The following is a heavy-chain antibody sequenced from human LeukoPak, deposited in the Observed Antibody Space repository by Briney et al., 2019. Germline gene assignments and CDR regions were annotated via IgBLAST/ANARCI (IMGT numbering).Heavy chain of an antibody. CDR3: AKGVAGTPVN. CDR1: GFTFSSYW. J-gene: IGHJ4*02. CDR2: IWYDGSNK. V-gene: IGHV3-33*06. D-gene: IGHD6-19*01. Sequence: PGGSLRLSCAASGFTFSSYWMTWVRQAPGKGLEWVAVIWYDGSNKYYADSVKGRFTISRDNSKNTLYLQMNSLRAEDTAVYYCAKGVAGTPVNWGQGTLVTVSS.